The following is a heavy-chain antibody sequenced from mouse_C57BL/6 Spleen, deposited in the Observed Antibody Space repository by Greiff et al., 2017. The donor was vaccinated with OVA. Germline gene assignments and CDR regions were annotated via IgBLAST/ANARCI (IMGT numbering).Heavy chain of an antibody. J-gene: IGHJ4*01. CDR3: ARPIYDGRDYAMDY. V-gene: IGHV1-53*01. D-gene: IGHD2-3*01. CDR2: INPSNGGT. CDR1: GYTFTSYW. Sequence: QVQLKQSGTELVKPGASVKLSCKASGYTFTSYWMHWVKQRPGQGLEWIGNINPSNGGTNYNEKFKSKATLTVDKSSSTAYMQLSSLTSEDSAVYYCARPIYDGRDYAMDYWGQGTSVTVSS.